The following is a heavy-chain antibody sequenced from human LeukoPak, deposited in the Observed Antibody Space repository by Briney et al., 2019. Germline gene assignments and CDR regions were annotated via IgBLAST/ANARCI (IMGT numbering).Heavy chain of an antibody. CDR1: GGSICGYY. V-gene: IGHV4-34*01. Sequence: LEALSLTRVVYGGSICGYYWSWMRQPPGKGVEWVGEIHYTGATSYNPSLKSRANISIETSKNQVSLRLSSVTAADTAVYYCTRGNILSGYCFDFWGQGALVTVSS. CDR2: IHYTGAT. J-gene: IGHJ4*02. D-gene: IGHD3-9*01. CDR3: TRGNILSGYCFDF.